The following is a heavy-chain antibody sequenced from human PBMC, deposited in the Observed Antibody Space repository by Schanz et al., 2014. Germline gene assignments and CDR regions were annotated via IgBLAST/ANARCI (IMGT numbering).Heavy chain of an antibody. J-gene: IGHJ5*01. Sequence: EVQLVESGGGLIQPGGSLRLSCAASGFGFSSYSMNWVRQAPGKGLEWVSYVSRSTPDIYYADSVKGRFTMSRDNAKNSVFLQMNSLRAEDTAVYYCAKTPREYCNYDNCPNWFDSWGQGTLVTASS. CDR1: GFGFSSYS. V-gene: IGHV3-48*01. CDR2: VSRSTPDI. CDR3: AKTPREYCNYDNCPNWFDS. D-gene: IGHD2-15*01.